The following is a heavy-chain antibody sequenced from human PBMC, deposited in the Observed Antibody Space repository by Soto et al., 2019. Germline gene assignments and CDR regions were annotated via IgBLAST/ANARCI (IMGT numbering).Heavy chain of an antibody. Sequence: SETLSLTCTVSGGSISSSSYYWGWIRQPPGKGLEWIGSIYYSGSTYYNPSLKSRVTISVDTSKNQFSLKLSSVTAADTAVYYCARHFGIAAPSYMDVWGKGTTVTVSS. CDR3: ARHFGIAAPSYMDV. J-gene: IGHJ6*03. CDR2: IYYSGST. D-gene: IGHD6-13*01. V-gene: IGHV4-39*01. CDR1: GGSISSSSYY.